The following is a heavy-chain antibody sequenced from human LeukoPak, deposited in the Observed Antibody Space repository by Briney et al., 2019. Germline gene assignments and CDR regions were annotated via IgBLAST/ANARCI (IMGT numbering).Heavy chain of an antibody. CDR3: AXDSYWAGDYDAFDI. D-gene: IGHD2-21*01. Sequence: PGGSLRLSCAASGFTFSSYSMNWVRQAPGKGLEWVSVIYSGGSTYYADSVKGRFTISRDNSKNTLYLQMNSLRAEDTAVYYCAXDSYWAGDYDAFDIWGQGTMVTVSS. V-gene: IGHV3-66*01. CDR1: GFTFSSYS. J-gene: IGHJ3*02. CDR2: IYSGGST.